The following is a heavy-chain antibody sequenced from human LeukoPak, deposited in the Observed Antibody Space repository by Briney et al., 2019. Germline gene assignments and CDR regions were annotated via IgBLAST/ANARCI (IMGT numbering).Heavy chain of an antibody. J-gene: IGHJ4*02. D-gene: IGHD3-10*01. CDR3: ARGRPKGITMVRGGYFDY. CDR2: INPSGGST. CDR1: GYTFTSYY. V-gene: IGHV1-46*01. Sequence: VASVKVSCKASGYTFTSYYMHWVRQAPGQGLEWMGIINPSGGSTSYAQKFQGRVTMTRDMSTSTVYMELSSLRSEDTAAYYCARGRPKGITMVRGGYFDYWGQGTLVTVSS.